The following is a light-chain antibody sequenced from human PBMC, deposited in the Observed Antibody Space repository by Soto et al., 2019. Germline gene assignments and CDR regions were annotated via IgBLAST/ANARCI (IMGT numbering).Light chain of an antibody. J-gene: IGKJ1*01. Sequence: EIVMTPSPATVSVSPGERASLSCRASQSVSSKLAWYQQKPGQPPRLLIFDASARATGVPDRFSGRGSGTEFIPTISSLQSEDFAVYYCQQYGSSPTTFGHGTKVDIK. CDR3: QQYGSSPTT. CDR1: QSVSSK. CDR2: DAS. V-gene: IGKV3-15*01.